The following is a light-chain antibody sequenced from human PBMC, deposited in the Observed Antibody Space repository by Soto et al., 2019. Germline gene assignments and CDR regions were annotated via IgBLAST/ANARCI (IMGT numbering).Light chain of an antibody. CDR1: QSISSW. CDR2: DAS. V-gene: IGKV1-5*01. CDR3: QQYNSYWT. Sequence: DIQMTPSPSTLSASVVDRVTITCRASQSISSWLAWYQQKPGKAPKLLIYDASSLESGVPSRFSGSGSGTEFTLTISSLQPDDFATYYCQQYNSYWTFGQGTKV. J-gene: IGKJ1*01.